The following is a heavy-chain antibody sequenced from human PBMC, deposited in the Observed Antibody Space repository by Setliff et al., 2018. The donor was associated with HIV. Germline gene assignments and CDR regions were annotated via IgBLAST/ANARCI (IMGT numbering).Heavy chain of an antibody. CDR2: INPGSGDT. D-gene: IGHD2-2*01. Sequence: ASVKVSCKASGYTFAAYYIHWLRQAPGQGLEWMGWINPGSGDTNYEQKFQGRVTMTRDTSISTAYMELSGLTSDDSAVYYCARYLVVVPVAVGGLDVWGQGTTVTVSS. V-gene: IGHV1-2*02. J-gene: IGHJ6*02. CDR3: ARYLVVVPVAVGGLDV. CDR1: GYTFAAYY.